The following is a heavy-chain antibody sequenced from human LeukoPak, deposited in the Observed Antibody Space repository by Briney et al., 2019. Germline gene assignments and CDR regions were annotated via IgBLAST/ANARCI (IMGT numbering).Heavy chain of an antibody. D-gene: IGHD6-19*01. CDR3: AVLYLHDGGWDL. Sequence: GESLKISCKASGYSFNHYWIGWVRQMPGKGLQWMGIIYPGDSDARYVPSFEGQVTFSADTSSRTAFLQWSSLKASDTGIYYCAVLYLHDGGWDLWGQGTQVTVSS. V-gene: IGHV5-51*01. J-gene: IGHJ4*02. CDR2: IYPGDSDA. CDR1: GYSFNHYW.